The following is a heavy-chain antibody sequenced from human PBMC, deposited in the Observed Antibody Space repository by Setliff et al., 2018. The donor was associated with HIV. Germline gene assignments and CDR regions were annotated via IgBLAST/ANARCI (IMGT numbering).Heavy chain of an antibody. CDR3: TTAPFTIILVEISEDAFDI. J-gene: IGHJ3*02. CDR1: GFTFNDAW. CDR2: IKANTDGGTT. D-gene: IGHD3-22*01. Sequence: GGSLRLSCAGSGFTFNDAWISWVRQAPGKGLDWVGRIKANTDGGTTDYAAPVRGRFTISRDDSKNTVYLQMDSLKIEDTAMYYCTTAPFTIILVEISEDAFDIWGQGTVVTVSS. V-gene: IGHV3-15*01.